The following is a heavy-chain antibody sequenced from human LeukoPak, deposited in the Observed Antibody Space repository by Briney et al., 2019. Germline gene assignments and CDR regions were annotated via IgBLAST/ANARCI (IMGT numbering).Heavy chain of an antibody. Sequence: SETLSLTCTVSGGSISSGDYYWGWIRQPPGKGLEWIGSIYYSGSTYYNPSLKSRVTISVDTSKNQFSLKLSSVTAADTAVYYCARAQSNQMATKIWGQGTLVTVSS. CDR1: GGSISSGDYY. CDR3: ARAQSNQMATKI. V-gene: IGHV4-39*07. D-gene: IGHD5-24*01. J-gene: IGHJ4*02. CDR2: IYYSGST.